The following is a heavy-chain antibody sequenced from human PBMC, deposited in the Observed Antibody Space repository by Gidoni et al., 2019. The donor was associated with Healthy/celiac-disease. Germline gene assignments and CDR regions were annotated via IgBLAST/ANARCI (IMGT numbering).Heavy chain of an antibody. CDR3: ARAGLQH. Sequence: QVQLQQGGAGWLMPPETLSLTCAVYGGSFSGYYWSWIRQPPGKGLEWIGEINHRGSTNYNPSLKSRVTISVDTSKNQFSVKLGSVTAADTAVYYWARAGLQHWGQGTLVTVSS. V-gene: IGHV4-34*01. CDR1: GGSFSGYY. J-gene: IGHJ1*01. CDR2: INHRGST.